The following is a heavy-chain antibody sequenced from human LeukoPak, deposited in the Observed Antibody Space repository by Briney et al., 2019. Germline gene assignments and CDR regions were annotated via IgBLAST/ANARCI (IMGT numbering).Heavy chain of an antibody. CDR1: GFTFSSYS. J-gene: IGHJ4*02. CDR2: ISSSSSYI. CDR3: ASLALGSWFDY. V-gene: IGHV3-21*01. D-gene: IGHD6-13*01. Sequence: GGSLRLSCAAPGFTFSSYSMNWVRQAPGKGLEWVSSISSSSSYIYYADSVKGRFTISRDNAKNSPYLQMNSLRAEDTAVYYCASLALGSWFDYWGQGTLVIVSS.